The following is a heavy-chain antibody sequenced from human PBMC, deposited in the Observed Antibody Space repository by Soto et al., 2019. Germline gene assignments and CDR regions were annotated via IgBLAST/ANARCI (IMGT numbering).Heavy chain of an antibody. J-gene: IGHJ5*02. D-gene: IGHD2-15*01. CDR1: GFSLTTTGVG. V-gene: IGHV2-5*01. CDR3: AQSVILSDMHRTFEP. Sequence: SGPTLVNPTQTLTLTCTFSGFSLTTTGVGVGWIRQPPRKPLEWLALIYWNGDERYTPSLKSRLTITKDTSKSQVVLKMTNMDPAHTTTYYSAQSVILSDMHRTFEPLGQGTLVTVSS. CDR2: IYWNGDE.